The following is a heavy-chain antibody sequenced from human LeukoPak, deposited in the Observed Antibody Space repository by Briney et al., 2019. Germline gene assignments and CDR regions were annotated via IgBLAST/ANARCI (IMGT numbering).Heavy chain of an antibody. V-gene: IGHV4-31*03. CDR3: ARASAAGTHLDY. CDR1: GGSISSGGYY. J-gene: IGHJ4*02. D-gene: IGHD6-13*01. CDR2: IYYSGST. Sequence: LSLTCTVSGGSISSGGYYWSWIRLHPGKGLEWIGYIYYSGSTYYNPSLKSRVTISVDTSKNQFSLKLSSVTAADTAVYYCARASAAGTHLDYWGQGTLVTVSS.